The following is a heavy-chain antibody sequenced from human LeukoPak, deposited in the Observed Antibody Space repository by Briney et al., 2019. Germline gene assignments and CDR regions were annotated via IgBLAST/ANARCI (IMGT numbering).Heavy chain of an antibody. CDR3: ARGTGSGVIPN. J-gene: IGHJ4*02. CDR2: ISGSGGST. D-gene: IGHD3-10*01. CDR1: GFTFSSYC. V-gene: IGHV3-23*01. Sequence: PGGSLRLSCAASGFTFSSYCMSWVRQAPGKGLEWVSSISGSGGSTYYADSVKGRFTISRDNSKNTLYLQTNSLRAEDTAVYYCARGTGSGVIPNWGQGTLVAVSS.